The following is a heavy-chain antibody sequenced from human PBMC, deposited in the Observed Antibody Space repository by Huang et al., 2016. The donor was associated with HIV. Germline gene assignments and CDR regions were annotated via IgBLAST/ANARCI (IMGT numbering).Heavy chain of an antibody. CDR3: ASASIAARSWFDP. CDR2: ISYRGST. D-gene: IGHD6-6*01. J-gene: IGHJ5*02. Sequence: QVQLQESGPGLVKPSETLSLTCTVSGGSMSSYYWSWIRQPPGKGLEWIGYISYRGSTNYDPARKSRVTISVDTSKNQFSLRLSSVTAADTAVYYCASASIAARSWFDPWGQGSLVTVSS. V-gene: IGHV4-59*01. CDR1: GGSMSSYY.